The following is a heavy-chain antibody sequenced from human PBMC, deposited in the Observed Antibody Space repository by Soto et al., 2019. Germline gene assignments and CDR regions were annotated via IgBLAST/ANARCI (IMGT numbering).Heavy chain of an antibody. J-gene: IGHJ6*03. Sequence: SQTLSLPCAISGDSVSSNSAAWNWIRQSPSRGLEWLGRTYYRSKWYNDYAVSVKSRITINPDTSKNQFSLQLNSVTPEDTAVYYCARGDPSSSANYYYYYYMDVWGKGTTVTVSS. CDR2: TYYRSKWYN. CDR3: ARGDPSSSANYYYYYYMDV. V-gene: IGHV6-1*01. CDR1: GDSVSSNSAA. D-gene: IGHD6-6*01.